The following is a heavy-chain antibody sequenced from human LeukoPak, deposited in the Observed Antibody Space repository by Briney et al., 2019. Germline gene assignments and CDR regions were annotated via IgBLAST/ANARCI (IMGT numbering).Heavy chain of an antibody. Sequence: GGSLRLSCAASGFTFSSYSMNWVRQAPGRGLEWVSFISTTSSTIYYADSVKGRFTLSRDNAKNSMYLQMNSLRDEDTAVYYCARPSGELDYWGQGTLVTVSS. CDR2: ISTTSSTI. CDR1: GFTFSSYS. V-gene: IGHV3-48*02. J-gene: IGHJ4*02. CDR3: ARPSGELDY. D-gene: IGHD3-10*01.